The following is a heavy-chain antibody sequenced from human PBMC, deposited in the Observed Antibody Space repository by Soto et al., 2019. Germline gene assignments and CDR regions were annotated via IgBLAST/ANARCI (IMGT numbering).Heavy chain of an antibody. Sequence: QVQLQVSGPGLVKPSETLSLTCNVSGDSISAYSWSWVRQPPGKGLEWIGNIHYNGNTKYSPSLKSRVTMSVDTSKNHFSLRLISVTAADTAIYFCAREGNLGRWLQPLDFWGQGTLVTVSS. CDR3: AREGNLGRWLQPLDF. D-gene: IGHD5-12*01. V-gene: IGHV4-59*01. CDR2: IHYNGNT. J-gene: IGHJ4*02. CDR1: GDSISAYS.